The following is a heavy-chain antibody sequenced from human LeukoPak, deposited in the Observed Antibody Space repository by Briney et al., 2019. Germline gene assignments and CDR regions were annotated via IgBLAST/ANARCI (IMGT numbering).Heavy chain of an antibody. CDR1: GFTFSSYG. V-gene: IGHV3-30*02. D-gene: IGHD6-19*01. J-gene: IGHJ4*02. Sequence: PGGSLRLSCAASGFTFSSYGMHWVRQAPGKGLEWVAIIRYDGSNKYYADSVKGRFTISRDNSKNTLYLQMNSLRAEDTAVYYCAKGALAVAGDLLDYWGQGTLVTVSS. CDR3: AKGALAVAGDLLDY. CDR2: IRYDGSNK.